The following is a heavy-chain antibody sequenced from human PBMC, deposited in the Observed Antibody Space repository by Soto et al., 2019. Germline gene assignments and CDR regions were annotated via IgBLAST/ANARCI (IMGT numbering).Heavy chain of an antibody. CDR1: GYTFSSYA. J-gene: IGHJ4*02. CDR3: ARDGGAGRGNYFDN. V-gene: IGHV1-3*05. CDR2: INAGNGNT. D-gene: IGHD6-19*01. Sequence: QVQLVQSGAEEKKPGASVKVSCKASGYTFSSYAMHWVRQAPGQRLEWMGWINAGNGNTKYSQKFQGRVTITRDTSAGTAYMELSSLRSEDTAVYYCARDGGAGRGNYFDNWGQGTLVTVSS.